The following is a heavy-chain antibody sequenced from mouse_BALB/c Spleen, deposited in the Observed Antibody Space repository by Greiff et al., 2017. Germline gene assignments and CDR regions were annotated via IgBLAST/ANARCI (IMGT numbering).Heavy chain of an antibody. D-gene: IGHD4-1*01. CDR1: GYSITSDYA. V-gene: IGHV3-2*02. Sequence: EVKLQESGPGLVKPSQSLSLTCTVTGYSITSDYAWNWIRQFPGNKLEWMGYISYSGSTSYNPSLKSRISITRDTSKNQFFLQLNSVTTEDTATYYCAKSGTRRYFDVWGAGTTVTVSS. J-gene: IGHJ1*01. CDR3: AKSGTRRYFDV. CDR2: ISYSGST.